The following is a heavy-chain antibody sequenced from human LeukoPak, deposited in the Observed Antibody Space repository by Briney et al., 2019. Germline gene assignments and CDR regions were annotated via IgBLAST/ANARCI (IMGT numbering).Heavy chain of an antibody. D-gene: IGHD5-12*01. CDR1: GGSISSSSYY. CDR3: ARLGQWLRSQLSTEDY. J-gene: IGHJ4*02. Sequence: SETLSLTCTVSGGSISSSSYYWGWIRQPPGKGLEWIGYIYYSGSTYYNPSLKSRVTISVDTSKNQFSLKLSSVTAADTAVYYCARLGQWLRSQLSTEDYWGQGTLVTVSS. CDR2: IYYSGST. V-gene: IGHV4-61*05.